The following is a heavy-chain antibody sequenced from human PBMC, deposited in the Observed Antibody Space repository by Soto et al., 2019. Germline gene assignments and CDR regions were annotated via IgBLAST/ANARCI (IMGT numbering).Heavy chain of an antibody. CDR1: GGSFSGYY. J-gene: IGHJ4*02. V-gene: IGHV4-34*01. D-gene: IGHD3-9*01. Sequence: ASETLSLTCAVYGGSFSGYYWSWIRQPPGKGLEWIGEINHSGSTNYNPSLKSRVTISVDTSKNQFSLKLSSVTAADTAVYYCARSKYYDILTGYYKWQYYFDYWGQGTLVTVSS. CDR2: INHSGST. CDR3: ARSKYYDILTGYYKWQYYFDY.